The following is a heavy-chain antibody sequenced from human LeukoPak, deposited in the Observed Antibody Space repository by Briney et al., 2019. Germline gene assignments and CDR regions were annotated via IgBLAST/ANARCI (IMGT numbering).Heavy chain of an antibody. V-gene: IGHV4-34*01. J-gene: IGHJ5*02. CDR1: GGSFSGYY. Sequence: SETLSLTCAVYGGSFSGYYWSWIRQPPGKGLEWIGEINHSGSTNYNPSLKSRVTISVDTSKNQFSLKLRSVTAADTAVYYCARGLIMITFGGVIVRTNWFDPWGQGTLVTVSS. CDR2: INHSGST. D-gene: IGHD3-16*02. CDR3: ARGLIMITFGGVIVRTNWFDP.